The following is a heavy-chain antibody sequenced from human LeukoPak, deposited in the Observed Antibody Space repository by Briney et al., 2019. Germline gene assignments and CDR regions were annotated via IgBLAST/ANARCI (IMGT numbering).Heavy chain of an antibody. CDR2: INHSGST. CDR1: GYSISSGYY. V-gene: IGHV4-38-2*02. CDR3: ASSVAARFDY. D-gene: IGHD6-6*01. Sequence: PSETLSLTCTVSGYSISSGYYWGWIRQPPGKGLEWIGEINHSGSTNYNPSLKSRVTISVDTSKNQFSLKLSSVTAADTAVYYCASSVAARFDYWGQGTLVTVSS. J-gene: IGHJ4*02.